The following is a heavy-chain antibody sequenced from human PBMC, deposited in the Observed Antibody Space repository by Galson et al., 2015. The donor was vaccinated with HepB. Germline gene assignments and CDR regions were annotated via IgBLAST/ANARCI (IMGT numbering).Heavy chain of an antibody. J-gene: IGHJ3*02. Sequence: SLRLSCAASGFTFSSYAMSWVRQAPGKGLEWVSAISGSGGSTYYADSVKGRFTISRDNSKNTLYLQMNSLRAEDTAVYYCAKDLVVVTAIEAADAFDIWGQGTMVTVSS. D-gene: IGHD2-21*02. CDR1: GFTFSSYA. CDR3: AKDLVVVTAIEAADAFDI. CDR2: ISGSGGST. V-gene: IGHV3-23*01.